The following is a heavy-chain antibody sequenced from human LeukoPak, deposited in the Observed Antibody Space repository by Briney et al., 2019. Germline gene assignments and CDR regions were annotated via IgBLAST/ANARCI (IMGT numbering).Heavy chain of an antibody. CDR3: AKVAKYYYGPETYFFFEN. D-gene: IGHD3-10*01. Sequence: SETLSLTCTVSGDSISRYYWSWIRQPAGKGLEWIGHMYATGTTNYNPSLKSRVSMSIDTSKNQISLNLRSVTAADTAVYYCAKVAKYYYGPETYFFFENWGQETLVTVSS. CDR2: MYATGTT. J-gene: IGHJ4*02. V-gene: IGHV4-4*07. CDR1: GDSISRYY.